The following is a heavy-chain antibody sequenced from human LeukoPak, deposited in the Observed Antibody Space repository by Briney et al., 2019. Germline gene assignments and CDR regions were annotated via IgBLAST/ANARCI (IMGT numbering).Heavy chain of an antibody. CDR3: ASPLDSSGYIFDY. J-gene: IGHJ4*02. Sequence: ASVKVSCKASGYTFTGYYMHWVRPAPGQGLEWMGWINPNSGGTNYAQKFQGRVTMTRDTSVSTAYMELSRLRSDDTAVYYCASPLDSSGYIFDYWGQGTLVTVSS. D-gene: IGHD3-22*01. CDR2: INPNSGGT. CDR1: GYTFTGYY. V-gene: IGHV1-2*02.